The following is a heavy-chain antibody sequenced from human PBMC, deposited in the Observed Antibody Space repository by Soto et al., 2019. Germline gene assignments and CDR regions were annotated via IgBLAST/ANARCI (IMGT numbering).Heavy chain of an antibody. J-gene: IGHJ6*02. D-gene: IGHD2-2*01. CDR2: ISGKTAKT. V-gene: IGHV1-18*04. Sequence: QVQLVQSGAEVKKPGASVKVSCKASGYTFTSYVISWVRQAPGQGLEWMGWISGKTAKTNYAQNLQGRVTITTDTSTSTAYMELRSLRSAATAVYYCARVPREIILVGMDVWGQGTTVTVSS. CDR3: ARVPREIILVGMDV. CDR1: GYTFTSYV.